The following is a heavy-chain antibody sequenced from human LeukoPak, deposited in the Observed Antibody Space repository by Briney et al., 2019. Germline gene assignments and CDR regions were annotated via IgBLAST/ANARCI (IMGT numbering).Heavy chain of an antibody. Sequence: SETLSLTCTVSGASVSSYFWSWIRQSPEKGLEWIGYVYHSGSSGSNPSLQSRVTISQDTSRNQVSLKMTSATAADTAVYYCAKLLGEEYWGQGTQVVVSS. D-gene: IGHD6-6*01. CDR2: VYHSGSS. J-gene: IGHJ4*02. V-gene: IGHV4-59*02. CDR1: GASVSSYF. CDR3: AKLLGEEY.